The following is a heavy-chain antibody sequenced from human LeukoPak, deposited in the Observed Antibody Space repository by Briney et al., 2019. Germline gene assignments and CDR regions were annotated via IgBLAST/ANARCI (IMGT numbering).Heavy chain of an antibody. J-gene: IGHJ4*02. CDR2: ISGSGGSA. CDR3: AKDRYSSGWYPDY. CDR1: GFTFSSYA. D-gene: IGHD6-19*01. V-gene: IGHV3-23*01. Sequence: PGGSLRLSCAASGFTFSSYAMSWVRQAPGKGLEWVSAISGSGGSAYYADSVKGRFTISRDNSENTLYLQMNSLRAEDTAVYYCAKDRYSSGWYPDYWGQGTLVTVSS.